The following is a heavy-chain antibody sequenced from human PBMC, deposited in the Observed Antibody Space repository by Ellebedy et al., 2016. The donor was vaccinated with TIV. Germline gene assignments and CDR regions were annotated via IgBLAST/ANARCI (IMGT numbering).Heavy chain of an antibody. Sequence: PGGSLRLSCAASGFTFSNAWMSWVRQAPGKGLEWVGRIKTKIEGGATDYAPPVKGRFTISRDDSENPLYLQMNSLKIDDTAVFYCTTGRSGEDFVRGSSRRIDYWGQGTLVTVSS. CDR3: TTGRSGEDFVRGSSRRIDY. J-gene: IGHJ4*02. CDR2: IKTKIEGGAT. V-gene: IGHV3-15*01. CDR1: GFTFSNAW. D-gene: IGHD3-10*01.